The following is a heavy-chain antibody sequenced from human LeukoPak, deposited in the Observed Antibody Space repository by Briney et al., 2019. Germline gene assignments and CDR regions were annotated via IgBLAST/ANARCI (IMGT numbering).Heavy chain of an antibody. CDR1: GGSFSGFY. J-gene: IGHJ4*02. D-gene: IGHD6-13*01. V-gene: IGHV4-59*01. CDR2: IYYSGST. Sequence: SETLSLTCAVYGGSFSGFYWSWIRQPPGKGLEWIGYIYYSGSTNYNPSLKSRVTISVDTSKNQFSLKLSSVTAADTAVYYCARGNGIAAAGADYYFDYWGQGTLVTVSS. CDR3: ARGNGIAAAGADYYFDY.